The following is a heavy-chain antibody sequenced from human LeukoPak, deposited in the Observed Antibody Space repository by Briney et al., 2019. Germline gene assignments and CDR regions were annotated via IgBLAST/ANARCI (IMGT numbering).Heavy chain of an antibody. CDR2: IYYSGST. V-gene: IGHV4-59*01. J-gene: IGHJ4*02. CDR1: GGSISSYY. D-gene: IGHD5-12*01. CDR3: ARGGGYSGYDFGY. Sequence: SEALSLTCTVSGGSISSYYWSWIRHPPGKGLEWIGYIYYSGSTNYNPSLKSRVTISVDTSKNQFSLNLSSVTAADTAVYYCARGGGYSGYDFGYWGQGTLVTVSP.